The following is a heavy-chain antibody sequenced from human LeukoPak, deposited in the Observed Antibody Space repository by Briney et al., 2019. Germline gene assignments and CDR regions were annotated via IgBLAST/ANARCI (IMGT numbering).Heavy chain of an antibody. J-gene: IGHJ1*01. CDR1: GGSISSSSYY. D-gene: IGHD6-13*01. V-gene: IGHV4-39*07. Sequence: PSETLSLTCTVSGGSISSSSYYWGWIRQPPGKGLEWIGSIYYSGSTYYNPSLKSRVTISVDTSKNQFSLKLSSVTAADTAVYYCARDSAAGLRKYFQHWGQGTLVTVSS. CDR3: ARDSAAGLRKYFQH. CDR2: IYYSGST.